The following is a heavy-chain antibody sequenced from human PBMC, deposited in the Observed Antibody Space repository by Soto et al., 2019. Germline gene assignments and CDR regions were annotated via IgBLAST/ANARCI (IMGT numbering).Heavy chain of an antibody. CDR3: ARWGGIAAAGTRNNYFDY. J-gene: IGHJ4*02. V-gene: IGHV4-31*03. D-gene: IGHD6-13*01. CDR1: GGSISSGGYY. Sequence: QVQLQESGPGLVKPSQTLSLTCTVSGGSISSGGYYWSWIRQHPGKGLEWIGYIYYSGSTYYNPYLKTRVTISVDTSKNQFSLKLSSVTAADTAVYYCARWGGIAAAGTRNNYFDYWGQGTLVTVSS. CDR2: IYYSGST.